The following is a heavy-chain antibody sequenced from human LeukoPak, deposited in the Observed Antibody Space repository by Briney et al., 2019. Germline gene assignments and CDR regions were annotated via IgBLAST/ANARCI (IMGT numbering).Heavy chain of an antibody. CDR2: IWYDGSNK. D-gene: IGHD2-2*01. J-gene: IGHJ4*02. CDR1: GFTFSSYG. Sequence: GGSLRLSRAASGFTFSSYGMHWVRQAPGKGLEWVAVIWYDGSNKYYADSVKGRFTISRDNSKNTLFLQMNSLRAKDTAVYYCAKDGTPYCSSTSCSNLDYWGQGTLVTVSS. CDR3: AKDGTPYCSSTSCSNLDY. V-gene: IGHV3-30*02.